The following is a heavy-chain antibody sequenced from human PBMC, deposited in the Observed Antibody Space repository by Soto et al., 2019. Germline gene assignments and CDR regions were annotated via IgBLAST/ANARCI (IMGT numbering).Heavy chain of an antibody. CDR2: IWYDGSNK. V-gene: IGHV3-33*01. CDR1: GFTFSSSG. CDR3: ARAAAGRSNYYYYGMDV. Sequence: GGSLRLSCEASGFTFSSSGMQWVRQAPGKGLEWVAVIWYDGSNKYYADSVKGRFTISRDNSKNTLYLQMNSLRAEDTAVYYCARAAAGRSNYYYYGMDVWGQGTTVTVSS. J-gene: IGHJ6*02. D-gene: IGHD6-13*01.